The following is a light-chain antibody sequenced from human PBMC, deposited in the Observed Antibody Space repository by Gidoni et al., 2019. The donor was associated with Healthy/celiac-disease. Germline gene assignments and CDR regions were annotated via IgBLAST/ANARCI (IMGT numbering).Light chain of an antibody. CDR2: AAS. Sequence: DIQITQSPSSLSASVGDRVTITCRASPSISSYLNWYQQKPGKAPKLLIYAASSLQSGVPSRFSGSGSGTDFTLTISSLQPEDFATYYCQQSYSTPQLTFGGGTKVEIK. V-gene: IGKV1-39*01. CDR3: QQSYSTPQLT. J-gene: IGKJ4*01. CDR1: PSISSY.